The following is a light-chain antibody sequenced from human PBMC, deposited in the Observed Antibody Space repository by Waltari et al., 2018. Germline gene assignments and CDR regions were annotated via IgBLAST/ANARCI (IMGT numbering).Light chain of an antibody. CDR2: DVP. CDR1: TSDIGYNKF. V-gene: IGLV2-14*01. CDR3: SSYTSSRTLI. Sequence: QSALTQPASVSGSPGQSIAISCTGTTSDIGYNKFVSWYQQNPGKAPKLLIYDVPGRPSGGFDVFSGSKSGNTASLTSSGLQAENEADYYCSSYTSSRTLIFGGGTKVTV. J-gene: IGLJ2*01.